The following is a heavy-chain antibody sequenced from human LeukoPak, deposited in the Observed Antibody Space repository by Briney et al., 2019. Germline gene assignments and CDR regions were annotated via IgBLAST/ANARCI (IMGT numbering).Heavy chain of an antibody. J-gene: IGHJ4*02. CDR2: IYYSGST. Sequence: PSETLSLTCAVYGGSFSGYYWSWIRQPPGKGLEWIGSIYYSGSTYYNPSLKSRVTISVDTSKNQFSLKLSSVTAAETAVYYCAREGLHFYYFDYWGRGALVTVSS. CDR3: AREGLHFYYFDY. D-gene: IGHD5-18*01. CDR1: GGSFSGYY. V-gene: IGHV4-34*01.